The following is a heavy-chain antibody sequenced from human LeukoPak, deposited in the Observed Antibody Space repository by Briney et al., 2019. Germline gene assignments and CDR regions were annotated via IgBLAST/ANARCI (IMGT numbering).Heavy chain of an antibody. CDR1: GGSIRSGGYY. CDR3: ARAIEMAILTFDY. D-gene: IGHD5-24*01. V-gene: IGHV4-31*03. CDR2: IYYSGST. Sequence: SETLSLTCTVSGGSIRSGGYYWSWIRQHPGKGLEWIGYIYYSGSTYYNPSLKSRVTISVDTSKNQFSLKLSSVTAADTAVYYCARAIEMAILTFDYWGQGTLVTVSS. J-gene: IGHJ4*02.